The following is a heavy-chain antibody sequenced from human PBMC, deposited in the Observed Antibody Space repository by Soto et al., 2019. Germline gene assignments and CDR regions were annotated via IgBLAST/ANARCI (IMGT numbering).Heavy chain of an antibody. V-gene: IGHV3-23*01. CDR2: ITDSGDDT. Sequence: EVQLLESGGGLVQPGGSLRLSCAASGFTFNNYAMGWVRQAPGKGLECVSAITDSGDDTYSIDSVKGRFTISRDNSKSTLYLPMNSLRAEDTAIYSCAKLGSRSWSPHYDFDYWGQGTLVTVSS. D-gene: IGHD3-10*01. J-gene: IGHJ4*02. CDR1: GFTFNNYA. CDR3: AKLGSRSWSPHYDFDY.